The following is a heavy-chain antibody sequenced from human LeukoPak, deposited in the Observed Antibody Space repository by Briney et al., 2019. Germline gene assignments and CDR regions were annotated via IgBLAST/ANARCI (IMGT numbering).Heavy chain of an antibody. Sequence: GESLKISCKAFEYSFTSYWIGWVRQMPGKGLEWMGVIYPSDSDTVYSPSFQGQVTISADKSIRTAYLQWSSLKASDTAVYYCARQSRDGSKTRGYYFDYWGQGTLVTVSS. CDR1: EYSFTSYW. CDR2: IYPSDSDT. V-gene: IGHV5-51*01. J-gene: IGHJ4*02. CDR3: ARQSRDGSKTRGYYFDY. D-gene: IGHD3-10*01.